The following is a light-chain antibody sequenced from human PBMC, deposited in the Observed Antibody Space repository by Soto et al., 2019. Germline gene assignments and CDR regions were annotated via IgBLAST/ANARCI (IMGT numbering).Light chain of an antibody. V-gene: IGKV3-20*01. Sequence: DIVLTQSPATLSLSPGERATLSFRASQSVISSYLAWYQQKPGQAPRLLIYGASSRATGIPDRFSGSGSGTDFTLTISSLQPEDFATYYCQHFKSFPITFGQGTRLEI. CDR1: QSVISSY. CDR3: QHFKSFPIT. J-gene: IGKJ5*01. CDR2: GAS.